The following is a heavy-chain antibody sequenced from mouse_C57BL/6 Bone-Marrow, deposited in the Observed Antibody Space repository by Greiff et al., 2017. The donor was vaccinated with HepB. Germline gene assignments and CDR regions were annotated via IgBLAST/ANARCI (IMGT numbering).Heavy chain of an antibody. D-gene: IGHD2-10*01. CDR3: ARHGAYYPFAY. CDR2: ISNGGGST. J-gene: IGHJ3*01. CDR1: GFTFSDYY. V-gene: IGHV5-12*01. Sequence: EVQLVESGGGLVQPGGSLKLSCAASGFTFSDYYMYWVRQTPEKRLEWVAYISNGGGSTYYPDTVKGRFTISRDNAKNTLYLQMSRLKSEDTAMYYCARHGAYYPFAYWGQGTLVTVSA.